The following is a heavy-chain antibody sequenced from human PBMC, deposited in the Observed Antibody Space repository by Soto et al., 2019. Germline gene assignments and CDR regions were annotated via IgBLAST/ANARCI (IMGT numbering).Heavy chain of an antibody. CDR3: ARSRYDILTGYSVYYYYYYMDV. V-gene: IGHV3-48*01. J-gene: IGHJ6*03. CDR1: GFTFSSYS. CDR2: ISSSSSTI. D-gene: IGHD3-9*01. Sequence: GGSXRLSCAASGFTFSSYSMNWVRQAPGKGLEWVSYISSSSSTIYYADSVKGRFTISRDNAKNSLYLQMNSLRAEDTAVYYCARSRYDILTGYSVYYYYYYMDVWGKGTTVTVSS.